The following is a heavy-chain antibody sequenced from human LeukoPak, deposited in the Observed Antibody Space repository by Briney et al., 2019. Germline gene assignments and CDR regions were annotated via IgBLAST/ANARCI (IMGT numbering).Heavy chain of an antibody. J-gene: IGHJ4*02. Sequence: GGSLRLSCAASGFTFSSYWMSWVRQAPGKGLEWVANIKQDGSEKYYVDSVKGRFTISRDNAKNSLYLQMNSLRAEDTAVYYCARVPQYYDLWSGYSFGGQGTLVTVSS. V-gene: IGHV3-7*01. CDR2: IKQDGSEK. CDR1: GFTFSSYW. D-gene: IGHD3-3*01. CDR3: ARVPQYYDLWSGYSF.